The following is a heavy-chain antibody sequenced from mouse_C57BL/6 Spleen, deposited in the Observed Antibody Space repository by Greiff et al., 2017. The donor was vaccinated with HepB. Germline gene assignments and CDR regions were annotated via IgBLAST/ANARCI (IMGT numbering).Heavy chain of an antibody. V-gene: IGHV2-2*01. Sequence: QVQLQQSGPGLVQPSQSLSITCTVSGFSLTSYGVHWVRQSPGKGLEWLGVIWSGESTDYNAAFISRLSISKDNSKSQVFFKMNSLQADDTAIYYCARGYGSSPFAMDYWGQGTSVTVSS. D-gene: IGHD1-1*01. J-gene: IGHJ4*01. CDR1: GFSLTSYG. CDR3: ARGYGSSPFAMDY. CDR2: IWSGEST.